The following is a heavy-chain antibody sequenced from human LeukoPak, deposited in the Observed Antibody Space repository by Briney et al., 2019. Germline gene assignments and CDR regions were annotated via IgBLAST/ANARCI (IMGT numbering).Heavy chain of an antibody. J-gene: IGHJ6*03. CDR3: ARAGYQPLLYYYYYMDV. CDR2: INPSGGST. Sequence: ASVKVSCKASGYTFTSYYMHWVRQAPGQGLEWMGIINPSGGSTSYAQKFQGRVTMTRDMSTSTVYMELSSLRSEDTAVYYCARAGYQPLLYYYYYMDVWGKGTTVTVSS. CDR1: GYTFTSYY. V-gene: IGHV1-46*01. D-gene: IGHD2-2*01.